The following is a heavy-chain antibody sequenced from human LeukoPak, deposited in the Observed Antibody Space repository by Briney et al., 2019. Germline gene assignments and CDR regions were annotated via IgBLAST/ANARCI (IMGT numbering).Heavy chain of an antibody. J-gene: IGHJ3*02. Sequence: SETLSLTCGVYDGSFSSYYWSWIRQPPGKGLEWIGEINHSGSTNYNPSLKSRLTISVDTSKNQFSLKLSSVTAADTAVYYCARDRYYYDSSSYYSAFDTWGQGTMVTVSS. D-gene: IGHD3-22*01. V-gene: IGHV4-34*01. CDR3: ARDRYYYDSSSYYSAFDT. CDR1: DGSFSSYY. CDR2: INHSGST.